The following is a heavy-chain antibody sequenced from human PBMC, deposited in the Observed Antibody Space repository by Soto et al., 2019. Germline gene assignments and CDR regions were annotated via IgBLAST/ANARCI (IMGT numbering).Heavy chain of an antibody. CDR2: IYYSGST. CDR3: ARLEQWLVRGFDYYYGMDV. V-gene: IGHV4-59*08. Sequence: PSETLSLTCTVSGGSISSYYWIWIRQPPGKGLEWIGYIYYSGSTNYNPSLKSRVTISVDTSKNQFSLKLSSVTAADTAVYYCARLEQWLVRGFDYYYGMDVWGQGTTVTVS. CDR1: GGSISSYY. D-gene: IGHD6-19*01. J-gene: IGHJ6*02.